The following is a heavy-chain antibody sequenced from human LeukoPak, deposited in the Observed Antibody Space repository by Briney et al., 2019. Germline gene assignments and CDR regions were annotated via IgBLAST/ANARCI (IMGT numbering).Heavy chain of an antibody. J-gene: IGHJ4*02. CDR2: IYHSGST. V-gene: IGHV4-38-2*02. Sequence: SETLSLTCTVSGGSISSYYWSWIRQPPGKGLEWIGSIYHSGSTYYNPSLKSRVTISVDTSKNQFSLKLSSVTAADTAVYYCARERYYDSSGYFPRLFDYWGQGTLVTVSS. D-gene: IGHD3-22*01. CDR3: ARERYYDSSGYFPRLFDY. CDR1: GGSISSYY.